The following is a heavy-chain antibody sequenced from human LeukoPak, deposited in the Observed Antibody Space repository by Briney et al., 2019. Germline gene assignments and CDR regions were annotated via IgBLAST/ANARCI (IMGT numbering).Heavy chain of an antibody. V-gene: IGHV3-48*03. J-gene: IGHJ6*03. D-gene: IGHD6-19*01. CDR2: ISSSGSTI. Sequence: GGSLRLSCAASGFTFSSYEMNWVRQAPGKGLEWVSYISSSGSTIYYADSVKGRFTISRDNAKNSLHLQMNSLRAEDTAVYYCARAAFSEGSGWYGRYYYYYYMDVWGKGTTVTISS. CDR3: ARAAFSEGSGWYGRYYYYYYMDV. CDR1: GFTFSSYE.